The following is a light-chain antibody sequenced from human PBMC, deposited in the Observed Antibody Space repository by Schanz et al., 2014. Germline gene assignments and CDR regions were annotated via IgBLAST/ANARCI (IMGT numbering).Light chain of an antibody. J-gene: IGLJ2*01. Sequence: QSALTQPASVSGSPGQSITISCTGTSSDVGGYNYVSWYQHHPGKAPKLMIYEGSKRPSGVPDRFSGSKSGNTASLTISGLQAEDEADYYCCSYAGSYTLVFGGGTKLTVL. CDR1: SSDVGGYNY. CDR2: EGS. CDR3: CSYAGSYTLV. V-gene: IGLV2-11*01.